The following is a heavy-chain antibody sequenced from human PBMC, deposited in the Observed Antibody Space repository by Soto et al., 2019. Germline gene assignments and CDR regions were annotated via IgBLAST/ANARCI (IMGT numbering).Heavy chain of an antibody. J-gene: IGHJ3*02. V-gene: IGHV1-18*01. CDR3: ARARRGWLRLRDDAFDI. Sequence: ASVKVSCKASGYTFTSYGISWVRQAPGQGLEWMGWISAYNGNTNYAQKLQGRVTMTTDTSTSTAYMELRSLRSDDTAVYYCARARRGWLRLRDDAFDIWGRGTMVTVSS. D-gene: IGHD5-12*01. CDR1: GYTFTSYG. CDR2: ISAYNGNT.